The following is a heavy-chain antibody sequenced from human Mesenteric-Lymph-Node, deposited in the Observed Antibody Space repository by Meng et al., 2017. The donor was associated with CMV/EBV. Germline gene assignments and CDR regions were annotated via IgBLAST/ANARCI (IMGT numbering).Heavy chain of an antibody. Sequence: GESLKISCAASGFTVSNNYMTWVRQAPGKGLEWISVVFGGGDTYYADSVKGRFTISRDDAKNSLYLHINSLRAEDTALYYCAKDITGRRYCSGGSCFSRFGQIDSWGQGTLVTVSS. J-gene: IGHJ4*02. CDR2: VFGGGDT. CDR1: GFTVSNNY. D-gene: IGHD2-15*01. V-gene: IGHV3-53*05. CDR3: AKDITGRRYCSGGSCFSRFGQIDS.